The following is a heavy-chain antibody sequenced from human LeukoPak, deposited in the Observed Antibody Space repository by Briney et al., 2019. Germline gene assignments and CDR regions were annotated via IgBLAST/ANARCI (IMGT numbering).Heavy chain of an antibody. CDR2: IFYSGVT. CDR1: RASLISNNYY. J-gene: IGHJ5*02. V-gene: IGHV4-39*01. Sequence: SSETLSLTCNVSRASLISNNYYWGWIRQPPGKGLEWIGSIFYSGVTYYNPSLKSRVSISIDTSKNQISLRMSPATAGDTAFYYCARHFLRVAMTASNWFHPWGQGTLVTVSS. D-gene: IGHD2-21*02. CDR3: ARHFLRVAMTASNWFHP.